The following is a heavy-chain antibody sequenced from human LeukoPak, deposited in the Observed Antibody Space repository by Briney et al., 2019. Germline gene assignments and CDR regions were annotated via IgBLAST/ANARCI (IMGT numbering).Heavy chain of an antibody. J-gene: IGHJ4*02. CDR3: ARDQYCSGGSCYGREGDFDY. Sequence: ASVKVSCKASGCTFTSYGISWVRQAPGQGLEWMGWISAYNGNTNYAQKLQGRVTMTTDTSTSTAYMELRSLRSDDTAVYYCARDQYCSGGSCYGREGDFDYWGQGTLVTVSS. V-gene: IGHV1-18*01. CDR2: ISAYNGNT. CDR1: GCTFTSYG. D-gene: IGHD2-15*01.